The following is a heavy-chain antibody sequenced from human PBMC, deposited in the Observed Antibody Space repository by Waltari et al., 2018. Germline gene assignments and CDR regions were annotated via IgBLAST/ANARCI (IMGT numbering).Heavy chain of an antibody. Sequence: EVQLLESGGGLVRPGASLRLSCADSGFTFSSYAMRWVRQAPGKGLEWVSSISGGGSSTYYADSVNGRFSISRDNSKNTLYLQMNSLRADDTAMYYCAKETGRGTYNWFDPWGQGTLVTVSS. J-gene: IGHJ5*02. CDR3: AKETGRGTYNWFDP. CDR1: GFTFSSYA. V-gene: IGHV3-23*01. CDR2: ISGGGSST.